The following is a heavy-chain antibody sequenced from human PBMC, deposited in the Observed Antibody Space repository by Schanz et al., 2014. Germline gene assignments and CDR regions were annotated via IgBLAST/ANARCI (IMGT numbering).Heavy chain of an antibody. V-gene: IGHV4-4*02. CDR1: GASISSSNW. D-gene: IGHD2-2*02. Sequence: QVQLQESGPGLVKPSGTLSLTCAVSGASISSSNWWSWVRQPPGKGLEWIGEIYHSGNTNYNPSRKGRATLPQAPSRNQSPRKLGPVTAADTAVYYCARGGARRFPVVPDAIQGLRGHYYYYYLDVWGKGTTVTASS. J-gene: IGHJ6*03. CDR2: IYHSGNT. CDR3: ARGGARRFPVVPDAIQGLRGHYYYYYLDV.